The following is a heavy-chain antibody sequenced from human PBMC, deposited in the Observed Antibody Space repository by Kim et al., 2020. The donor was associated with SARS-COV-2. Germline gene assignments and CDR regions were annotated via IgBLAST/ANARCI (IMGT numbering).Heavy chain of an antibody. Sequence: GGSLRLSCAASGFTFSSYGMHWVRQAPGKGLEWVAVIWYDGSNKYYADSVKGRFTISRDNSKNTLYLQMNSLRAEDTAVYYCARGSPYSSGWSPLLDVWGQGTTVTVSS. D-gene: IGHD6-19*01. CDR3: ARGSPYSSGWSPLLDV. CDR1: GFTFSSYG. V-gene: IGHV3-33*01. CDR2: IWYDGSNK. J-gene: IGHJ6*02.